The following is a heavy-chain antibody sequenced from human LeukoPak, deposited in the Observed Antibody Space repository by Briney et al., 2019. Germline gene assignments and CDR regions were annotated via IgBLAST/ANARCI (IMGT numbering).Heavy chain of an antibody. D-gene: IGHD2-15*01. J-gene: IGHJ4*02. CDR3: ARDYCSGGRCYSVDY. Sequence: PGRSLRLSCAASGFTFSSYSLNWVRQAPGKGLEWVSYITSSRSIYYADSVKGRFTISRDNAKNSLYLQMNSLRAEDTAMYYCARDYCSGGRCYSVDYWGQGTLVTVSS. CDR2: ITSSRSI. CDR1: GFTFSSYS. V-gene: IGHV3-48*04.